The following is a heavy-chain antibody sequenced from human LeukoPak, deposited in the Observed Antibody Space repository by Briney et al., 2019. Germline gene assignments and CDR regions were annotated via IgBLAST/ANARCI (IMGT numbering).Heavy chain of an antibody. Sequence: ASVKVSCKAYGYTFTSSGVSWVRQAPGQGLEWMGIINPSGGSTSYAQKFQGRVTMTRDTSTSTVYMELSSLRSEDTAVYYCAREGSGYTVSYWGQGTLVTVSS. V-gene: IGHV1-46*01. J-gene: IGHJ4*02. CDR3: AREGSGYTVSY. CDR2: INPSGGST. CDR1: GYTFTSSG. D-gene: IGHD5-12*01.